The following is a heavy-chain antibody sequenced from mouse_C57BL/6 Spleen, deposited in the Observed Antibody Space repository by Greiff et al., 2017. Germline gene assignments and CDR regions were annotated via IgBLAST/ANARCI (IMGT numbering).Heavy chain of an antibody. CDR2: INPGSGGT. CDR3: ARGDYDVGYFDV. V-gene: IGHV1-54*01. Sequence: VQLQQSGAELVRPGTSVKVSCKASGYAFTNYLIEWVKQRPGQGLEWIGVINPGSGGTNYNEKFKGKATLTADKSSSTAYMQLSSLTSEDSAVYFCARGDYDVGYFDVWGTGTTVTVSS. CDR1: GYAFTNYL. D-gene: IGHD2-4*01. J-gene: IGHJ1*03.